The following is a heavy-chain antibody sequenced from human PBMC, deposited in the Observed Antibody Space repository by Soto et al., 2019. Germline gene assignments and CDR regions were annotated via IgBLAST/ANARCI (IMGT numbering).Heavy chain of an antibody. D-gene: IGHD3-22*01. CDR3: AKVDTSRRDYYDSSGYPGDAFDI. CDR2: ISWDGGST. Sequence: GGSLRLSCAASGFTFDDYTMHWVRQAPGKGLEWVSLISWDGGSTYYADSVKGRFTISRDNSKNSLYLQMNSLRTEDTALHYCAKVDTSRRDYYDSSGYPGDAFDIWGQGTMVTVSS. J-gene: IGHJ3*02. V-gene: IGHV3-43*01. CDR1: GFTFDDYT.